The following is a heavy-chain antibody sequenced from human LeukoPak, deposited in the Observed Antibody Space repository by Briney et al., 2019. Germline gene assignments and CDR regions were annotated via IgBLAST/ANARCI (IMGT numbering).Heavy chain of an antibody. CDR1: GFTVSSNY. CDR3: ARVGYDYVWGSYRPGGYYFDY. D-gene: IGHD3-16*02. Sequence: GGSLRLSCAASGFTVSSNYMSWVRQAPGKGLEWVSVIYSGGSTYYADSVKGRFTISRHNSKNTLYLQMNSLRAEDTAVYYCARVGYDYVWGSYRPGGYYFDYWGQGTLVTVSS. J-gene: IGHJ4*02. V-gene: IGHV3-53*04. CDR2: IYSGGST.